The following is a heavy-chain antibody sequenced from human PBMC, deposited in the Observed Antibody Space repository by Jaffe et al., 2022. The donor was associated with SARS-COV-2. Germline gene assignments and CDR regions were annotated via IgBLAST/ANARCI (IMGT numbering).Heavy chain of an antibody. D-gene: IGHD2-2*01. CDR3: ATVSSRWYESPLDSHYGMDV. CDR1: PYSFTSYK. CDR2: IDPSDSHT. J-gene: IGHJ6*02. V-gene: IGHV5-10-1*03. Sequence: EVQLVQSGAEVKKPGDSLRISCKGFPYSFTSYKINWVRQVPGKGLEWLGRIDPSDSHTNYSPSFQGHVTISADKSISTAFLQWSSLKASDTAMYYCATVSSRWYESPLDSHYGMDVWGQGTTVTVSS.